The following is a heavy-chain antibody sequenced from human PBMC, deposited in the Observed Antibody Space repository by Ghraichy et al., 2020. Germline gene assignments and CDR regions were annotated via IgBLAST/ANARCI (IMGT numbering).Heavy chain of an antibody. D-gene: IGHD6-13*01. CDR1: GFTFSSYW. Sequence: GGSLKLSCAASGFTFSSYWMSWVRQAPGKGLEWVANIKQDGSEKYYVDSVKGRFTISRDNAKNSLYLQMNSLRAEDTAVYYCARGWEQQLVPGGMDVWGQGTTVTVSS. CDR3: ARGWEQQLVPGGMDV. CDR2: IKQDGSEK. J-gene: IGHJ6*02. V-gene: IGHV3-7*01.